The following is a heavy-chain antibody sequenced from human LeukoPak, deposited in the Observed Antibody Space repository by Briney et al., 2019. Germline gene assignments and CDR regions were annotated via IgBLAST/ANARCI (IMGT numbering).Heavy chain of an antibody. D-gene: IGHD2-2*01. CDR2: INYSGST. CDR1: GGSFSDYY. J-gene: IGHJ5*02. Sequence: SETLSLTCAVYGGSFSDYYWSWIRQPPGKGLEWIGEINYSGSTNYNPSLKSRVTISVDTSKNQFSLKLSSVTAADTAVYYCAREPICSSTSCYEGWFDPWGQGTLVTVSS. V-gene: IGHV4-34*01. CDR3: AREPICSSTSCYEGWFDP.